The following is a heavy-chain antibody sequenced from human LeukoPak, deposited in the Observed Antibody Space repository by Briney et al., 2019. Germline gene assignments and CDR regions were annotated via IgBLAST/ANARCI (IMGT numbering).Heavy chain of an antibody. CDR2: VRYTGTP. J-gene: IGHJ4*02. CDR3: ARHVAPDMDYFDY. CDR1: GGSITGYY. D-gene: IGHD2-15*01. V-gene: IGHV4-59*08. Sequence: SETLSLTCTVSGGSITGYYWTWIRQSPGKRPEWLAYVRYTGTPNYNPSLKSRVTISVDTSKNQFSLTLTSVTAADTAVYYCARHVAPDMDYFDYWGPGTLVTVSP.